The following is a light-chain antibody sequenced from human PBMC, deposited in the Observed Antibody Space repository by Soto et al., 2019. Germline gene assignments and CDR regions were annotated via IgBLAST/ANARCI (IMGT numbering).Light chain of an antibody. Sequence: EIVLTQSPGILSLSPGQRVTLSCRASQGVSNDFLAWYQQKPGQAPRLLIYGASTRATDVPDRFSGSGSGADFTLTISRLEPEDFAVYYCQQYNNWPPWTFGQGTKVDIK. V-gene: IGKV3-20*01. CDR2: GAS. J-gene: IGKJ1*01. CDR3: QQYNNWPPWT. CDR1: QGVSNDF.